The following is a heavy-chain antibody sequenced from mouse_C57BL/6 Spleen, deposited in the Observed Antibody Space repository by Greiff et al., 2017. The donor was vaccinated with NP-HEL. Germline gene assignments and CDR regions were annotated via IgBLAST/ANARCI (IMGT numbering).Heavy chain of an antibody. CDR1: GYSFTGYY. V-gene: IGHV1-42*01. D-gene: IGHD1-1*01. CDR3: ANYGSFAY. J-gene: IGHJ3*01. Sequence: VQLKQSGPELVKPGASVKISCKASGYSFTGYYMNWVKQSPEKSLEWIGEINPSTGGTTYNQKFKAKATLTVDKSSSTAYMQLKSLTSEDSAVYYCANYGSFAYWGQGTLVTVSA. CDR2: INPSTGGT.